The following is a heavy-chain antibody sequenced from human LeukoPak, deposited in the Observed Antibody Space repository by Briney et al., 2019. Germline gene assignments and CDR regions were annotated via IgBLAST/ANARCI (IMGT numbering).Heavy chain of an antibody. Sequence: PSETLSLTCTVSGGSIISYYWTWIRQPAGKGLEWIGRIYTTGSTNYNPSLNSRVTMSVDTSKKQFSLKLSSVTAADTAVYYCARQIALAGKAGFDYWGQGTLVTVSS. V-gene: IGHV4-4*07. CDR3: ARQIALAGKAGFDY. CDR1: GGSIISYY. D-gene: IGHD6-19*01. CDR2: IYTTGST. J-gene: IGHJ4*02.